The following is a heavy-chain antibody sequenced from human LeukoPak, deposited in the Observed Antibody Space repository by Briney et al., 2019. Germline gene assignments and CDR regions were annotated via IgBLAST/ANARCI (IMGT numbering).Heavy chain of an antibody. CDR3: ASESDGDYVGSDY. CDR2: ISSSSSSI. CDR1: GGTFSSYS. V-gene: IGHV3-21*01. Sequence: WGTLRLSCAASGGTFSSYSRNWVRQAPGKGLEWVSSISSSSSSIYHADSVKGRFTTSRDNAKHSLYLQMPRLRAEDTAVYYGASESDGDYVGSDYWGQGTLVTVSS. D-gene: IGHD4-17*01. J-gene: IGHJ4*02.